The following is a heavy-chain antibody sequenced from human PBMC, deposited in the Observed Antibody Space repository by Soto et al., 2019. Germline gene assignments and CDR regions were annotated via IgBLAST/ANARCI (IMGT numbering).Heavy chain of an antibody. CDR3: AISLSAAGISDY. CDR1: GYTFTSYD. D-gene: IGHD6-13*01. CDR2: MNPNSGNT. V-gene: IGHV1-8*01. Sequence: ASVKVSCKASGYTFTSYDINWVRQATGQGLEWMGWMNPNSGNTGYAQKFQGRVTMTRNTSISTAYMELGSLRSEDTAVYYCAISLSAAGISDYWGQGTLVTVSS. J-gene: IGHJ4*02.